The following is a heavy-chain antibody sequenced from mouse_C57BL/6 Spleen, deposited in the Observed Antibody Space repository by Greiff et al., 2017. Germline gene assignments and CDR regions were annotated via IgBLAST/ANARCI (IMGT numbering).Heavy chain of an antibody. CDR1: GYTFTSYW. D-gene: IGHD4-1*01. J-gene: IGHJ4*01. CDR2: IYPGSGST. Sequence: QVQLQQPGAELVKPGASVKMSCKASGYTFTSYWITWVKQRPGQGLEWIGDIYPGSGSTNYNEKFKSKATLTVDTSSSTAYMQLSSLTSEDSAVYYCARRGLTGTLYYYAMDYWGQGTSVTVSS. V-gene: IGHV1-55*01. CDR3: ARRGLTGTLYYYAMDY.